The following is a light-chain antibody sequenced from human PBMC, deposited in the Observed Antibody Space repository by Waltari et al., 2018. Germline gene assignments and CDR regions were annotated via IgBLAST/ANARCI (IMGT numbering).Light chain of an antibody. V-gene: IGKV4-1*01. J-gene: IGKJ4*01. CDR3: QQYYSVPLT. Sequence: DIVMTQSPDSLALSLGERATINCKSRQSVLYSPINKNYLAWYQQKPVQPPKLLIYWASTRKSEVPDRFSGSGSATDFTLTISSLQADDVAVYYCQQYYSVPLTFGGGTQVEIK. CDR1: QSVLYSPINKNY. CDR2: WAS.